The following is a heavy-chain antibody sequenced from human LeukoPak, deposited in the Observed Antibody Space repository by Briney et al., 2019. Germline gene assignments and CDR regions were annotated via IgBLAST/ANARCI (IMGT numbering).Heavy chain of an antibody. J-gene: IGHJ5*02. V-gene: IGHV4-61*02. CDR3: ARVYYSRFDP. CDR1: GGSITSGSHY. D-gene: IGHD3-10*01. Sequence: SETLSLTCTVSGGSITSGSHYWSWIRQPAGKGLEWIGRIYTDGSTNYNPSLKSRVTISVDTSKNQFSLKVSSVTAADTAVYYCARVYYSRFDPWGQGTLVTVSS. CDR2: IYTDGST.